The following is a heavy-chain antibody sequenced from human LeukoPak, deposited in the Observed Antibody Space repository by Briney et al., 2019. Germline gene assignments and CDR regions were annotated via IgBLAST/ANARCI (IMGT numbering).Heavy chain of an antibody. Sequence: GGSLRLSCAASGFTFSSYAMHWVRQAPGKGLEYVSAISSNGGSTYYANSVKGRFTISRDNSKNTLYLQMGSLRAEDMAVYYCARDGVVATIFHYYYYMDVWGKGTTVTVSS. V-gene: IGHV3-64*01. CDR3: ARDGVVATIFHYYYYMDV. J-gene: IGHJ6*03. CDR2: ISSNGGST. D-gene: IGHD5-12*01. CDR1: GFTFSSYA.